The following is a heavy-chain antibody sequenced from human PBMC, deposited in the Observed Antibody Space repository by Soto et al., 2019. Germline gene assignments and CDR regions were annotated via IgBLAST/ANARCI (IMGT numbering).Heavy chain of an antibody. CDR1: GGSLSGYY. Sequence: SETLSLTCTVSGGSLSGYYWSWIRQPPGKGLEWIGDFYSSGSPHHNPSLKNRVSISEDRSKNEFSLKLSSVTAADTAIYYCAREFYYDSGGIGFDSWGQGTLVTVSS. CDR2: FYSSGSP. D-gene: IGHD3-22*01. J-gene: IGHJ4*02. V-gene: IGHV4-59*01. CDR3: AREFYYDSGGIGFDS.